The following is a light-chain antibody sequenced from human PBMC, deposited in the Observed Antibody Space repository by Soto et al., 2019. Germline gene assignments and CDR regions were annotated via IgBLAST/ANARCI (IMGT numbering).Light chain of an antibody. CDR1: QSDLFSSNNKNY. V-gene: IGKV4-1*01. CDR2: WAS. CDR3: QQYHTTPWT. J-gene: IGKJ1*01. Sequence: DIVMTQSPDSLAVSLGERATINCKSSQSDLFSSNNKNYLAWYQQKPGQPPRLLIYWASARESGVPDRFSGSGSGTEFTLTISSLQAEDVAVYYCQQYHTTPWTFGQGTTVEIK.